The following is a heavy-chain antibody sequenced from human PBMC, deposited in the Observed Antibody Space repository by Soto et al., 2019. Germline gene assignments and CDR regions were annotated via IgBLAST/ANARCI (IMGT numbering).Heavy chain of an antibody. V-gene: IGHV1-18*01. CDR3: ARGTAIVVVPAADGRVDFDY. CDR2: ISAYNGNT. CDR1: GYTFTSYG. J-gene: IGHJ4*02. D-gene: IGHD2-2*01. Sequence: ASVKASCKASGYTFTSYGISWVRQAPGQGLEWMGWISAYNGNTNYAQKLQGRVTMTTDTSTSTAYMELRSLRSDDTAVYYCARGTAIVVVPAADGRVDFDYWGQGTLVTVSS.